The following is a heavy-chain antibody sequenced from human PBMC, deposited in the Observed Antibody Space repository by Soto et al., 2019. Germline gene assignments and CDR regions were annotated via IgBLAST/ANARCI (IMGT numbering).Heavy chain of an antibody. CDR2: FIPIFGTT. D-gene: IGHD3-22*01. CDR3: TRDRGRRYNDGRGYYYSAY. V-gene: IGHV1-69*01. Sequence: QVHLVQSGAEVQKPGSSVKVSCKASGGTFSSYAISWVRQAPGQGLEWMGGFIPIFGTTNYAQKFQGRVTINADESTSTAYMELSSLRSEDTAVYYCTRDRGRRYNDGRGYYYSAYWGQGTLVTVSS. J-gene: IGHJ4*02. CDR1: GGTFSSYA.